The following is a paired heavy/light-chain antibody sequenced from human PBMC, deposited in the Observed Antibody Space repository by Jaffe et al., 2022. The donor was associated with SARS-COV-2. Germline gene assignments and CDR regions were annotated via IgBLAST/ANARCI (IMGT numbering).Light chain of an antibody. J-gene: IGKJ2*01. CDR3: QQYGSSPKFS. Sequence: EIVLTQSPGTLSLSPGERATLSCRASQSVSSLAWYQQKPGQAPRLLIHGASSRATVIPDRFSGSGSGTDFTLTISRLEPEDFAVYYCQQYGSSPKFSFGQGTKLEIK. CDR1: QSVSS. V-gene: IGKV3-20*01. CDR2: GAS.
Heavy chain of an antibody. V-gene: IGHV6-1*01. Sequence: QVQLQQSGPGLVKPSQTLSLTCVISGDSVSSNSVAWNWIRQSPSRGLEWLGRTYYRSKWLNDYAVSVKSRMTVNPDTSKNQFSLQLNSVTPEDTAVYFCARGWSGGFDIWGQGTMVTVSS. CDR1: GDSVSSNSVA. CDR3: ARGWSGGFDI. CDR2: TYYRSKWLN. D-gene: IGHD2-8*02. J-gene: IGHJ3*02.